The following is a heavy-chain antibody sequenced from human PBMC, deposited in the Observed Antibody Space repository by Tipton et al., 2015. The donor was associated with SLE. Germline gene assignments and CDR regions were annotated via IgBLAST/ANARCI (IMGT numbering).Heavy chain of an antibody. Sequence: TLSLTCAVYGGSFSGYYWSWIRQPPGKGLEWIGEINHSGSTNYNPSLKSRVTISVDTSKNQFSLKLSSVTAADTAVYYCARGKGYSSSWYSCFDYWGQGTLVTVSS. CDR1: GGSFSGYY. D-gene: IGHD6-13*01. V-gene: IGHV4-34*01. CDR2: INHSGST. CDR3: ARGKGYSSSWYSCFDY. J-gene: IGHJ4*02.